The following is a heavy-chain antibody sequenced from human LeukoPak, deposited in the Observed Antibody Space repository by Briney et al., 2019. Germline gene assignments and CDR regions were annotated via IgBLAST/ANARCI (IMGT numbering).Heavy chain of an antibody. V-gene: IGHV3-23*01. Sequence: GGSLRLSCAASGFTFSRYGMSWVRQAPGKGLEWVSAISGSGGSTYYADSVKGRFTISRDNSKNTLYLQMNSLRAEDTAVYYCAKLGKSWYGDYWGQGTLVTVSS. CDR3: AKLGKSWYGDY. CDR2: ISGSGGST. D-gene: IGHD6-13*01. J-gene: IGHJ4*02. CDR1: GFTFSRYG.